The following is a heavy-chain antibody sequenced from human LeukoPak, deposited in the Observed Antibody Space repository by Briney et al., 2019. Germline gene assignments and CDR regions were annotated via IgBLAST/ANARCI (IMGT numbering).Heavy chain of an antibody. J-gene: IGHJ4*02. CDR3: VRGGSRIVGAFDY. CDR1: GFTFSSYE. Sequence: GGSLRLSCAASGFTFSSYEMNWVRQAPGKGLEWVSYISSSGSTIYYADSVKGRFTISRDNAKNSLYLQMDNLRVEDTAIYYCVRGGSRIVGAFDYWGQGTLVTVSS. CDR2: ISSSGSTI. V-gene: IGHV3-48*03. D-gene: IGHD1-26*01.